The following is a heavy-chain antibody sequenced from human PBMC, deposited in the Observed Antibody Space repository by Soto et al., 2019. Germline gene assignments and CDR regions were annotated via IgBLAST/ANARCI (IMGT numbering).Heavy chain of an antibody. D-gene: IGHD3-3*01. CDR2: ISGSGGST. CDR1: GFTFSSYA. CDR3: AKMGPRFYDFWSGSPRAFDI. Sequence: GGSLRLSXAASGFTFSSYAMSWVRQAPGKGLEWVSAISGSGGSTYYADSVKGRFTISRDNSKNTLYLQMNSLRAEDTAVYYCAKMGPRFYDFWSGSPRAFDIWGQGTMVTVSS. V-gene: IGHV3-23*01. J-gene: IGHJ3*02.